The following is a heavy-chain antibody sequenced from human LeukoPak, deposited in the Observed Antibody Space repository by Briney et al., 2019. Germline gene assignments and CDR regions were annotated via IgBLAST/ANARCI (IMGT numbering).Heavy chain of an antibody. CDR1: GGSFSGYY. D-gene: IGHD3-3*01. CDR3: ATYGSHASSYDFWSGYYYGYFDY. V-gene: IGHV4-34*01. J-gene: IGHJ4*02. Sequence: PSETLSLTCAVYGGSFSGYYWSWIRQPPGKGLEWIGEINHSGSTNYNPSLKSRVTISVDTSKNQFSLKLSSVTAADTAVYYCATYGSHASSYDFWSGYYYGYFDYWGQGTLVTVSS. CDR2: INHSGST.